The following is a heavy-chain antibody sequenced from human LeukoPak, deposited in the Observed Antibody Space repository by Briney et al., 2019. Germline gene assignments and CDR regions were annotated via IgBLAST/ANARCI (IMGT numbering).Heavy chain of an antibody. V-gene: IGHV3-48*03. CDR3: ARDTVNGPFVISLDL. CDR1: GFSLRSSE. CDR2: INSADNVE. Sequence: GGALRLSCAASGFSLRSSEMNWVRQAPGKGPEWVAHINSADNVEYYTDSVRGRFTMSRDNAKDLLYLQMNSLRDEDTAVYYCARDTVNGPFVISLDLWGQGVLVTVSS. J-gene: IGHJ5*02. D-gene: IGHD2-8*01.